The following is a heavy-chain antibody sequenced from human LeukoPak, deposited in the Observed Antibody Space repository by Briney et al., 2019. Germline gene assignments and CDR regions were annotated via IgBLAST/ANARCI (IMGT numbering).Heavy chain of an antibody. Sequence: PGGSLRLSSSASGFTFSVYAINWVRQAPGKGLEYVSTIISNGGSTYYADSVKGRFTISRDNSKNTVSLQMSSLRAEDTALYYCVKDGLAFRGGDCYSYFDYWGEGTVVTVSS. CDR2: IISNGGST. CDR3: VKDGLAFRGGDCYSYFDY. V-gene: IGHV3-64D*06. CDR1: GFTFSVYA. D-gene: IGHD2-21*02. J-gene: IGHJ4*02.